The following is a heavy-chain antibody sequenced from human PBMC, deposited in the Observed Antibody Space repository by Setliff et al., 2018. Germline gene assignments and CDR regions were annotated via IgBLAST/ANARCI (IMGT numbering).Heavy chain of an antibody. Sequence: ASVKVSCKAFGYTFAKYGTSWVRQAPGQGLEWMGWISGYNGKTNYAQKLQGRVTMTTDTSTSTAYMELRSLRSDDTAVYYCVREGVDRRSSTDYRYYMDVWGKGTTVTVSS. CDR1: GYTFAKYG. V-gene: IGHV1-18*01. J-gene: IGHJ6*03. D-gene: IGHD6-6*01. CDR3: VREGVDRRSSTDYRYYMDV. CDR2: ISGYNGKT.